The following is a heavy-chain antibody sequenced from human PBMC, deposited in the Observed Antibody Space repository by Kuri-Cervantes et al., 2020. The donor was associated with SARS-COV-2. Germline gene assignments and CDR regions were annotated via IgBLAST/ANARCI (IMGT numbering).Heavy chain of an antibody. D-gene: IGHD3-10*01. CDR1: GGSVSSGSHY. J-gene: IGHJ4*02. V-gene: IGHV4-61*01. CDR2: IYYSGST. Sequence: SETLSLTCIVSGGSVSSGSHYWSWIRQPPGKGPEWIGYIYYSGSTKYNPSLKGRVTMSVDTSKNQFSLKLNSVTPADTAVYYCARTLDYYGSGTYCFDYWGQGTLVTVSS. CDR3: ARTLDYYGSGTYCFDY.